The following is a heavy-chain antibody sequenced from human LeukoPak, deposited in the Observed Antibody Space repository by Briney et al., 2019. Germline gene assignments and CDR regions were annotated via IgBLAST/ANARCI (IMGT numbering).Heavy chain of an antibody. D-gene: IGHD5-12*01. V-gene: IGHV3-74*01. CDR3: HRSGYEDY. Sequence: GGSLRLSCAASGFTFSSYWMHWVRQAPGKGLVWVSRIKSDGSSTSYADSVKGRSTISRDNAKNTLYLQMNSLRAEDTAVYYCHRSGYEDYWGQGTLVTVSS. CDR2: IKSDGSST. J-gene: IGHJ4*02. CDR1: GFTFSSYW.